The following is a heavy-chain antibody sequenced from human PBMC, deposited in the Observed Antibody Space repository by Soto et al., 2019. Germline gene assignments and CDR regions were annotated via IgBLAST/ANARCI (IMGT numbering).Heavy chain of an antibody. CDR1: GGSISSGGYY. CDR2: IYYSGST. J-gene: IGHJ4*02. Sequence: QVQLQESGPGLVKPSQTLSLTCTVSGGSISSGGYYWGWIRQPPGKGLEWIGYIYYSGSTYYNPSLKIRVTISVDTSKNQFSLKLSSVTAAATAVYYCARDLGYYDSSGYPFDYWGQGTLVTVSS. V-gene: IGHV4-30-4*01. CDR3: ARDLGYYDSSGYPFDY. D-gene: IGHD3-22*01.